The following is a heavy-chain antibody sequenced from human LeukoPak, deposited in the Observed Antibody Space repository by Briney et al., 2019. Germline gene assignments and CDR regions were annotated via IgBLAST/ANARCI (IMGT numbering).Heavy chain of an antibody. CDR2: IYYSGST. V-gene: IGHV4-39*07. CDR3: ATNPLAGY. J-gene: IGHJ4*02. Sequence: SETLSLTCTVSGGSISSSSYYWGWIRQPPGKGLEWIGSIYYSGSTYYNPSLKSRVTISVDTSKNQFSLKLSSVTAADTAVYYCATNPLAGYWGQGTLVTVSS. D-gene: IGHD6-19*01. CDR1: GGSISSSSYY.